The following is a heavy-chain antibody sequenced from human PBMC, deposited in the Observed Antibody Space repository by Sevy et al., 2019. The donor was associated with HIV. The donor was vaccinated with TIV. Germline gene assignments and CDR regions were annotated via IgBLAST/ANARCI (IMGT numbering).Heavy chain of an antibody. CDR3: ARDLGGYGGNSIDY. CDR2: ISAYNGNT. V-gene: IGHV1-18*01. J-gene: IGHJ4*02. Sequence: ASVKVSCKASGYTFTSYGISWVRQAPGQGLEWMGGISAYNGNTNYAQKLQGRVTMTTDTSTSTAYVERRGLRSDDTAIYYCARDLGGYGGNSIDYWGQGTLVTVSS. D-gene: IGHD2-21*02. CDR1: GYTFTSYG.